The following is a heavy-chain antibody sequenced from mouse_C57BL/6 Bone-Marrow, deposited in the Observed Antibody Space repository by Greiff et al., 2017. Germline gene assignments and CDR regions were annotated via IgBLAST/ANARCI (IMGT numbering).Heavy chain of an antibody. CDR3: SISYYGMDY. V-gene: IGHV5-17*01. CDR2: ISSGSSTI. J-gene: IGHJ4*01. CDR1: GFTFSDYG. Sequence: EVKLVESGGGLVKPGGSLKLSCAASGFTFSDYGMHWVRQAPEKGLEWVAYISSGSSTIYYADKVKGRFTISRDNANNTLFLQMTSLRSEDTAMYYCSISYYGMDYWGQGTSVTVSS.